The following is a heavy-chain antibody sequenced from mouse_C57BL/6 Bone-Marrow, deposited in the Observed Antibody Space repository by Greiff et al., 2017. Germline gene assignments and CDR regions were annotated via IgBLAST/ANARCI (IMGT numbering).Heavy chain of an antibody. CDR2: IYPRSGNP. Sequence: QVQLKESGAELARPGASVKLSCKASGYTFTSYGISWVKQRTGQGLEWIGEIYPRSGNPYYNEKFKGKATLTADKSSSTAYMELRSLTSEDSAVYFCARRTTVVPLDYWGQGTTLTVSS. D-gene: IGHD1-1*01. J-gene: IGHJ2*01. CDR1: GYTFTSYG. V-gene: IGHV1-81*01. CDR3: ARRTTVVPLDY.